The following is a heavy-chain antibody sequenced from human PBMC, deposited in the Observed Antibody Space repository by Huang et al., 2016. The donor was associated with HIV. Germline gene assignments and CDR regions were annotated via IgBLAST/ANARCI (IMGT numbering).Heavy chain of an antibody. CDR1: GFSFSSCN. CDR2: ISETGSVI. D-gene: IGHD6-13*01. J-gene: IGHJ4*02. CDR3: ARGYSSSWLYN. V-gene: IGHV3-48*01. Sequence: EEQLVESGGGLVQPGGSLRLSCAASGFSFSSCNMNWVCQAPGKGREWLSYISETGSVITYADSVKGRVTVSRDNAKNSLYLQMDSLRAEDTAVYYCARGYSSSWLYNWGQGTLVTVSS.